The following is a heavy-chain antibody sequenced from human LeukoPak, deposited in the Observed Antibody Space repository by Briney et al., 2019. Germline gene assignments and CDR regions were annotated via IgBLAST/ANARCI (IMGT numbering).Heavy chain of an antibody. CDR1: GGSFSGYY. CDR3: ARDNTYFGY. J-gene: IGHJ4*02. V-gene: IGHV4-59*01. Sequence: SETLSLTCAVYGGSFSGYYWSWIRQPPGKGLEWIGYIYYSGSTNYNPSLKSRVTISVDTSKNQFSLKLSSVTAADTAVYYCARDNTYFGYWGQGTLVTVSS. CDR2: IYYSGST.